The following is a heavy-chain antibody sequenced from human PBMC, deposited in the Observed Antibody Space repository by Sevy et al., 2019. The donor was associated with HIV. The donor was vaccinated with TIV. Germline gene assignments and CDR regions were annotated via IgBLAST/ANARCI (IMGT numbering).Heavy chain of an antibody. V-gene: IGHV3-23*01. CDR2: IGKSADTA. CDR3: ATVFLEGCWGY. CDR1: GFTFNNYA. D-gene: IGHD3-3*01. J-gene: IGHJ4*01. Sequence: GGSLRLSCAASGFTFNNYAMGWVRQAPGKGLEWLSVIGKSADTAYDADSVKGRFTISRDNSKNTVFLQMNSLRVDDTAVYYCATVFLEGCWGYWGHGAVVTVSS.